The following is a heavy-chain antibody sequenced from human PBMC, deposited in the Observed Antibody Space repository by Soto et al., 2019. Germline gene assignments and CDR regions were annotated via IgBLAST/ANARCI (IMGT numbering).Heavy chain of an antibody. Sequence: SETLSLTCTVSGGSISSYYWSWIRQPPGKGLEWIGYIYYSGSTNYNPSLKSRVTISVDTSKNQSSLKLSSVTAADTAVYYCARVRWLQSDFDYWGQGTLVTVSS. CDR1: GGSISSYY. CDR2: IYYSGST. V-gene: IGHV4-59*01. CDR3: ARVRWLQSDFDY. J-gene: IGHJ4*02. D-gene: IGHD5-12*01.